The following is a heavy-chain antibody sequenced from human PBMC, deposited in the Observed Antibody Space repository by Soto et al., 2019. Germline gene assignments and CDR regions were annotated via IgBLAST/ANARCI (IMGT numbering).Heavy chain of an antibody. CDR3: ARDHINGWKFDY. D-gene: IGHD6-19*01. CDR1: GFTFSNYW. V-gene: IGHV3-7*01. Sequence: EVQLVESGGGLVQPGGSLRLSCAASGFTFSNYWMSWVRQAPGKGLEWVANIKQDGSQNYYVDSVKGRFTTSRDNTNNAFYLQINSLRAEDTAVYYGARDHINGWKFDYCGRGTLVTGSS. CDR2: IKQDGSQN. J-gene: IGHJ4*01.